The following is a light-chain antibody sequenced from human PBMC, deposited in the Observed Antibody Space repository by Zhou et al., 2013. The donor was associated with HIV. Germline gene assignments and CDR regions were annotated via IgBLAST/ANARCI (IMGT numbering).Light chain of an antibody. V-gene: IGKV1-13*02. CDR3: QQYDSLPRRT. CDR1: QGISAS. Sequence: AIQLTQSPSSLSASVGDRVSITCRASQGISASLAWYQQKPGQAPKLLVYAASTLESGVPSRFSGSGSGTDFTLTISSLQPEDFATYYCQQYDSLPRRTFGQGTKLEIK. J-gene: IGKJ2*01. CDR2: AAS.